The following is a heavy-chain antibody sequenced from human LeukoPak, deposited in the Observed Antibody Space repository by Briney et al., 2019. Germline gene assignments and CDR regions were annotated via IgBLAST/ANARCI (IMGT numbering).Heavy chain of an antibody. J-gene: IGHJ4*02. CDR2: ISNHGTT. V-gene: IGHV3-53*01. D-gene: IGHD3-10*01. Sequence: PGGSLRLSCAASGFSVSTNYMIWVRQAPGMGLECVSVISNHGTTYYADSVKGRFSISRDNSKNTVFLQMNSLRAEDTAVYYCARDFKGRRGSEASDYWGQGTLVTVSS. CDR1: GFSVSTNY. CDR3: ARDFKGRRGSEASDY.